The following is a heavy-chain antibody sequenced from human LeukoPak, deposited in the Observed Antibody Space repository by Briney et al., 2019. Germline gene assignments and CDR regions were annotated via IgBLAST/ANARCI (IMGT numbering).Heavy chain of an antibody. Sequence: PGGSLRLSCAASGFTFSSYAMHWVRQAPGKGLEWVAVISYDGSNKYYADSVKGRFTISRDNSKNTLYLQMNSLRAEDTAVYYCANRWYSSSWYAFDYWGQGTLVTVSS. CDR1: GFTFSSYA. CDR2: ISYDGSNK. J-gene: IGHJ4*02. CDR3: ANRWYSSSWYAFDY. V-gene: IGHV3-30-3*01. D-gene: IGHD6-13*01.